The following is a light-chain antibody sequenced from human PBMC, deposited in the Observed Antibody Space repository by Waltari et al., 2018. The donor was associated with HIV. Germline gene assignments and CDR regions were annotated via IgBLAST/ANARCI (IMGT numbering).Light chain of an antibody. CDR3: QQSFHSHHT. V-gene: IGKV1-39*01. CDR2: GAT. J-gene: IGKJ2*01. Sequence: DIQMTQSPSSLSASIGDRVAITCRASQSISNYVNWYQQKPGKAPKRLIFGATNLQSGVPPRFSGSGSGTDFTLTITALQPEDLGTYYCQQSFHSHHTFGQGTNLKI. CDR1: QSISNY.